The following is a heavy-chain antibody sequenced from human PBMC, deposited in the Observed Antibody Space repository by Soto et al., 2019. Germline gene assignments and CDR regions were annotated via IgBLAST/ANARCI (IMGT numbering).Heavy chain of an antibody. CDR2: IYYSGST. J-gene: IGHJ5*02. V-gene: IGHV4-31*03. D-gene: IGHD2-2*01. CDR1: GGSISSGGYY. CDR3: ARGYCSSPSCFDP. Sequence: QVQLQESGPGLVKPSQTLSLTCTVSGGSISSGGYYWSWIRQHPGKGLEWIGYIYYSGSTNYNPAPKGRVTISVDTSKNQCSLKLSSVTAADTAVYYCARGYCSSPSCFDPWGQGTLVTVSS.